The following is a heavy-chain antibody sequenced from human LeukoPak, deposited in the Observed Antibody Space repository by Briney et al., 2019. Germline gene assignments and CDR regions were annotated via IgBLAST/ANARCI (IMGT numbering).Heavy chain of an antibody. CDR1: GFTFTNAW. V-gene: IGHV3-15*07. J-gene: IGHJ4*02. CDR2: IKSKTDGGTV. D-gene: IGHD1-26*01. CDR3: TTGWDRGKY. Sequence: GGSLRLPCAASGFTFTNAWMHWVRQAPGKGLEWVGRIKSKTDGGTVDYTAPVKGRFTISRDDSKNTLDLQMSSLKTEDTAIYYCTTGWDRGKYWGQGTLVTVSS.